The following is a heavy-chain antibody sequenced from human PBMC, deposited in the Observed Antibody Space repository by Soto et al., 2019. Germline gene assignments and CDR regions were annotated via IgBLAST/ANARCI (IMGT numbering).Heavy chain of an antibody. D-gene: IGHD3-22*01. Sequence: QVFLQESGPGLVKPSETLSLTCTVSGGSISSSNYYCGWVRPPPGKGLGWIGSIHYSWSTYYCPSHKSRVTIAADTSKGQFSLKLNSGTAADTAVYYCAIRVYYVSSDYYRALAFDIWGRGTMVTVSS. CDR3: AIRVYYVSSDYYRALAFDI. J-gene: IGHJ3*02. CDR1: GGSISSSNYY. V-gene: IGHV4-39*01. CDR2: IHYSWST.